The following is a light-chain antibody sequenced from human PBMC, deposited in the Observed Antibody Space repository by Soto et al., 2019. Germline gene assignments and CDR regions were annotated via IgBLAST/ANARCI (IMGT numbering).Light chain of an antibody. CDR2: DVS. Sequence: QSALTQPASVSGSPGQSITISCTGTSSDVGGYNYVSWYQQHPGKAPKFMIYDVSNRPSGVSNRFSGSKSGNTASLTISGLQAEDEADYYCSSHTSSSTLVFGGGTQLTVL. J-gene: IGLJ2*01. CDR1: SSDVGGYNY. CDR3: SSHTSSSTLV. V-gene: IGLV2-14*01.